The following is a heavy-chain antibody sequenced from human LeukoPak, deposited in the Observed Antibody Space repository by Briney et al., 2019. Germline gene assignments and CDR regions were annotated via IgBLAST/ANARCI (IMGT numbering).Heavy chain of an antibody. D-gene: IGHD6-13*01. J-gene: IGHJ4*02. CDR2: ISGSGGGT. CDR3: AKDRAIAAAGTRWAPSFDY. CDR1: GFTFSSYA. Sequence: PGGSLRLSCAASGFTFSSYAMSWVRQAPGKGLEWVSAISGSGGGTYYADSVKGRFTISRDNSKNTLYLQMNSLRAEDTAVYYCAKDRAIAAAGTRWAPSFDYWGQGTLVTVSS. V-gene: IGHV3-23*01.